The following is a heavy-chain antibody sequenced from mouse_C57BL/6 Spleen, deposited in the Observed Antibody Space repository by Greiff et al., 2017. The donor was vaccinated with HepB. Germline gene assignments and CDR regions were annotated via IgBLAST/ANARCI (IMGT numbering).Heavy chain of an antibody. CDR1: GYTFTDYE. J-gene: IGHJ4*01. Sequence: VQLQQSGAELVRPGASVTLSCKASGYTFTDYEMHWVKQTPVHGLEWIGAIDPETGGTAYNQKFKGKAILTADKSSSTAYMELRSLTSEDSAVYYCTRLYYGNYAMDYWGQGTSVTVSS. CDR3: TRLYYGNYAMDY. V-gene: IGHV1-15*01. CDR2: IDPETGGT. D-gene: IGHD2-1*01.